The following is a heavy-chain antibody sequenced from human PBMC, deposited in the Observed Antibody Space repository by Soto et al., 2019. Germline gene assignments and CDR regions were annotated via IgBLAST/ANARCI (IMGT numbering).Heavy chain of an antibody. Sequence: SGPTLVNPTQTLTLTCTFSGFSLSTSGVGVGWIRQPPGKALEWLALIYWDDDKRYSPSLKSRLTITKDTSKNQVVLTMTNMDPVDTATYYCAHEPGDSSGWPKHCFDPWGQGTLVTVSS. D-gene: IGHD6-19*01. CDR1: GFSLSTSGVG. CDR3: AHEPGDSSGWPKHCFDP. CDR2: IYWDDDK. V-gene: IGHV2-5*02. J-gene: IGHJ5*02.